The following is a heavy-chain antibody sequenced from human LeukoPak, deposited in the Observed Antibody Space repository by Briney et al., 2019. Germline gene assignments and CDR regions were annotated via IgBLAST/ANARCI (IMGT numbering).Heavy chain of an antibody. D-gene: IGHD5-18*01. CDR3: ATLGYSYGTDY. CDR2: IYYSGST. CDR1: GGSISSYY. J-gene: IGHJ4*02. Sequence: SETLSLTCTVSGGSISSYYWSWIRQPPGKGLEWIGYIYYSGSTNYNPSLESRVTISVDTSKNQFSLRLSSVTAADTAVYYCATLGYSYGTDYWGQGTLVTVSS. V-gene: IGHV4-59*01.